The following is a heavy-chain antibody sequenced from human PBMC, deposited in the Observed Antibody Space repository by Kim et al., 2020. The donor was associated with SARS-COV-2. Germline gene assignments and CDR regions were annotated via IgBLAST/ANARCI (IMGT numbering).Heavy chain of an antibody. Sequence: GGSLRLSCAASGFTFDDYAMHWVRQAPGKGLEWVSGISWNSGSIGYADSVKGRFTISRDNAKNSLYLQMNSLRAEDTALYYCAKDIMEAGIQLWLLGTGMDVWGQGTTVTVSS. D-gene: IGHD5-18*01. CDR2: ISWNSGSI. CDR3: AKDIMEAGIQLWLLGTGMDV. V-gene: IGHV3-9*01. J-gene: IGHJ6*02. CDR1: GFTFDDYA.